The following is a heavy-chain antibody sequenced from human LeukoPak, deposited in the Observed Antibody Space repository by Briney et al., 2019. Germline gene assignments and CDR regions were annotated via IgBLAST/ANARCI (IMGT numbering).Heavy chain of an antibody. Sequence: GESLKICGKCSGYSFANYWSSCVRQMPGKGLEWMGIIYPADSDTKYSPSFQGQVTISADKSISTAHLQWSGLKVSDSAIYYCARGPDKSRWTNNYYYGMDVWRQGTTVTVSS. CDR3: ARGPDKSRWTNNYYYGMDV. CDR2: IYPADSDT. J-gene: IGHJ6*01. D-gene: IGHD6-13*01. CDR1: GYSFANYW. V-gene: IGHV5-51*01.